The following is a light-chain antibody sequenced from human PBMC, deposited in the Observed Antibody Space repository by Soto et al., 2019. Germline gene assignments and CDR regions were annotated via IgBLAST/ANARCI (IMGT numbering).Light chain of an antibody. J-gene: IGLJ1*01. CDR3: SSYSTTSTLV. Sequence: QSVLTQPASVSGSPGQSVTISCTGASSDVGGYDYVSWYQQHPCKAPKLILYEVNTRPSGVSNHFSGSKSGNTASLIISGRQADDEADYYCSSYSTTSTLVFGSGTKLTVL. CDR1: SSDVGGYDY. V-gene: IGLV2-14*01. CDR2: EVN.